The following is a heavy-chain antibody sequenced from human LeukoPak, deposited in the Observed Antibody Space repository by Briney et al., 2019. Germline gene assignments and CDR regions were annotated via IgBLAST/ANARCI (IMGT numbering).Heavy chain of an antibody. D-gene: IGHD6-19*01. Sequence: ASVKVSCKASGYTFTSYAMHWVRQAPGQRLEWMGWINAGNGNTKYSQKFQGRVTITRDTSASTAYMELSSLRSEDTAVYYCATVGARQWLEGPFDYWGQGTLVTVSS. CDR2: INAGNGNT. J-gene: IGHJ4*02. CDR1: GYTFTSYA. CDR3: ATVGARQWLEGPFDY. V-gene: IGHV1-3*01.